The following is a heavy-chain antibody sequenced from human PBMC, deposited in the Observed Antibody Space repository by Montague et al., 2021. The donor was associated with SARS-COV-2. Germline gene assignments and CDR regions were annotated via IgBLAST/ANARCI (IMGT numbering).Heavy chain of an antibody. CDR2: IYYSGST. D-gene: IGHD5-12*01. CDR3: AGGGYSDYWDY. V-gene: IGHV4-39*07. J-gene: IGHJ4*02. Sequence: SETLSLTCTVTGGSISSSSYYWGWIRQPPGQGLESIGCIYYSGSTYYNPSLKSRVTISVDTSKNQFSLKLSSVTAADTAVYSCAGGGYSDYWDYWGQGTLVTVSS. CDR1: GGSISSSSYY.